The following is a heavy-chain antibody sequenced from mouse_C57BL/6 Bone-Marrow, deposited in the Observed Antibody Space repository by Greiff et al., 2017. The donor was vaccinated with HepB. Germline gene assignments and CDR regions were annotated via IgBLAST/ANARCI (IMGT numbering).Heavy chain of an antibody. Sequence: EVMLVDSGGGLVQSGRSLRLSCATSGFTFSDFYMEWVRQAPGKGLEWIAASRNKANDYTTEYSASVKGRFIVSRDTSQSILYLQMNALRAEDTAIYYCARDPLGYFDVWGTGTTVTVSS. CDR3: ARDPLGYFDV. CDR2: SRNKANDYTT. CDR1: GFTFSDFY. V-gene: IGHV7-1*01. J-gene: IGHJ1*03.